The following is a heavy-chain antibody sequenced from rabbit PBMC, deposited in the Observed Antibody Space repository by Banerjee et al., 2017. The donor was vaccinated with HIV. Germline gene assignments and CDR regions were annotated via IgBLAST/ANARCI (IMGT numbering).Heavy chain of an antibody. CDR2: IGTGSGNT. D-gene: IGHD4-1*01. V-gene: IGHV1S40*01. J-gene: IGHJ4*01. Sequence: QSLEESGGDLVKPGASLTLTCTASGFSFNDNYALCWVRQAPGKGLEWIACIGTGSGNTYYATWVKGRFTISKASSTTVTLQMTSLTAADTATYFCARDLAGVTGWNFGLWGPGTLVTVS. CDR3: ARDLAGVTGWNFGL. CDR1: GFSFNDNYA.